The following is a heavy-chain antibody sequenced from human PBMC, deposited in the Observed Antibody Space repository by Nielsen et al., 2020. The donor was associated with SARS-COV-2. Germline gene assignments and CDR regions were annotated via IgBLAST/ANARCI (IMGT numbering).Heavy chain of an antibody. D-gene: IGHD4-17*01. CDR2: IYYSGST. CDR1: GGSISSYY. Sequence: SETLSLTCTVSGGSISSYYWGWIRQPPGKGLEWIGSIYYSGSTYYNPSLKSRVTISVDTSKNQFSLKLSSVTAADTAVYYCARAPVTTVTPYFDYWGQGTLVTVSS. V-gene: IGHV4-39*01. J-gene: IGHJ4*02. CDR3: ARAPVTTVTPYFDY.